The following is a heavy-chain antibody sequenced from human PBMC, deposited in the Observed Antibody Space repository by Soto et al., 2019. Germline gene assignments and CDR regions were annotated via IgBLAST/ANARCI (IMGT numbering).Heavy chain of an antibody. CDR1: GFTFSDYY. CDR3: ARDLGYYDSSGYFDY. D-gene: IGHD3-22*01. V-gene: IGHV3-11*01. Sequence: GGSLRLSCAASGFTFSDYYMSWIRQAPGRGLEWVSYISSSDSIYYADSVKGRFTISRDNAKNSLYLQMNSLRAEDTAVYYCARDLGYYDSSGYFDYWGQGTLVTVSS. CDR2: ISSSDSI. J-gene: IGHJ4*02.